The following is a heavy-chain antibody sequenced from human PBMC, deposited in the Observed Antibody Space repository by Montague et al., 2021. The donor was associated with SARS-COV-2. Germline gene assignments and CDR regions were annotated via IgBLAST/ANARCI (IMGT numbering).Heavy chain of an antibody. CDR1: GGSTASHY. CDR2: IYYNGDT. CDR3: ARGGAVDP. V-gene: IGHV4-59*08. Sequence: SETLSPTCAVSGGSTASHYWNWIRQSPGKRLEWIGYIYYNGDTKYNPSLQSRVTISLDTSDNQFSLRLNSVTAADTAVYCCARGGAVDPWGQGRLVTVSS. J-gene: IGHJ3*01.